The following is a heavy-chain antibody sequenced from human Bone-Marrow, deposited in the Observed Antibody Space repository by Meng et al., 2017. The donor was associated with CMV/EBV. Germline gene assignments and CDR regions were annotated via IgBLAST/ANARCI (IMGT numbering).Heavy chain of an antibody. V-gene: IGHV3-30-3*01. Sequence: SLKISCAASGFTFSSYAMHWVRQAPGKGLEWVAVISYDGSNKYYADSVKGRFTISRDNSKNTLYLQMNSLRAEDTAVYYCAKEGIQGSFDYWGQGTLVTVSS. CDR2: ISYDGSNK. CDR3: AKEGIQGSFDY. CDR1: GFTFSSYA. D-gene: IGHD5-18*01. J-gene: IGHJ4*02.